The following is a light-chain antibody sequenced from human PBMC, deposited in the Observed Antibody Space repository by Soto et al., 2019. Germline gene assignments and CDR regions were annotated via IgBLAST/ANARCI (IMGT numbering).Light chain of an antibody. CDR1: QSISSY. CDR2: AAS. Sequence: DIQMTQSPSSLSASVGDRVTITCRASQSISSYLHWYQQKPGKAPKLLIYAASNLQSGVPSRFSGSGSGTDFTLTISSLQPEDFATYYCQQSYSTPPVTFCGGTKVDIK. J-gene: IGKJ4*01. CDR3: QQSYSTPPVT. V-gene: IGKV1-39*01.